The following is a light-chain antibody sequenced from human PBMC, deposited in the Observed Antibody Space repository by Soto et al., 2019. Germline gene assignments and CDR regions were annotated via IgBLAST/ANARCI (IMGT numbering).Light chain of an antibody. CDR3: QKYSSVPV. CDR2: AAS. J-gene: IGKJ3*01. Sequence: DSQMSQSPTSLSASVGDRVTITCQASQGIRHFVAWYQQKPGKAPKLLIYAASTLQSGVPSRFSGSGSGTDFTLTINSLQPEDVATYSCQKYSSVPVFGPGTKVEMK. CDR1: QGIRHF. V-gene: IGKV1-27*01.